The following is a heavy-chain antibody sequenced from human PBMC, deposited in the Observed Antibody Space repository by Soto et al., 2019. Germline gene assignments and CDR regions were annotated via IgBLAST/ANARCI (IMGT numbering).Heavy chain of an antibody. CDR1: GGSVSSGSYY. J-gene: IGHJ4*02. CDR2: IYYSGST. Sequence: QVQLQESGPGLVKPSETLSLTCTVSGGSVSSGSYYWSWIRQPPGKGLEWIGYIYYSGSTNYNPSLKSRVTISVDTSKNQFSLKLSSVTAADTAVYYCANYPTTVTSDYWGQGTLVTVPS. V-gene: IGHV4-61*01. CDR3: ANYPTTVTSDY. D-gene: IGHD4-17*01.